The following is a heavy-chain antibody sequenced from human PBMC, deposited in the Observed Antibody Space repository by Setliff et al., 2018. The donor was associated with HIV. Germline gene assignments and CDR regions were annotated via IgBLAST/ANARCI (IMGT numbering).Heavy chain of an antibody. D-gene: IGHD3-22*01. V-gene: IGHV4-59*08. CDR1: GDSISGSY. CDR3: ARHYDSSGKGDYFDD. Sequence: SETLSLTCTVSGDSISGSYWIWIRQPPGKGLEWIGYLSLTRESKNNPSLNSRVTTSIDTSKNQFSLNLRSVTAADTAVYYCARHYDSSGKGDYFDDWGRGILVTVSS. J-gene: IGHJ4*02. CDR2: LSLTRES.